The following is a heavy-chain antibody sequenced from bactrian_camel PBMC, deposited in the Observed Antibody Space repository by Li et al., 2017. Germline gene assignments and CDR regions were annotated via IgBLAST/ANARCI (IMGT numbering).Heavy chain of an antibody. Sequence: VQLVESGGGSVQAGGSLRLSCAASGYTYSRTCMGWFRQAPGKEREGVAAMTTDGDHTYVADSVKGRFSISQGNARNVVQLRMKTLKPEDTAMYYCAAAEDCLPVELGAGFGDEWRYWGQGTQVTVS. CDR3: AAAEDCLPVELGAGFGDEWRY. CDR1: GYTYSRTC. D-gene: IGHD5*01. V-gene: IGHV3S40*01. CDR2: MTTDGDHT. J-gene: IGHJ4*01.